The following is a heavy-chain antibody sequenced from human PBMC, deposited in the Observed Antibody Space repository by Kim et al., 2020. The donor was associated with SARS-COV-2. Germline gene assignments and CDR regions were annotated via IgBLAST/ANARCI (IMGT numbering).Heavy chain of an antibody. Sequence: GGSLRLSCAASGFNFSSYGMHWVRQAPGKGLEWVAVISYDGSNKYYADSVKGRFTISRDNSKNTLYLQMNSLRAEDTAVYYCAKDLAAPTTGYCSSTSCENFDYWGQGTLVTVSS. CDR2: ISYDGSNK. CDR1: GFNFSSYG. J-gene: IGHJ4*02. V-gene: IGHV3-30*18. D-gene: IGHD2-2*01. CDR3: AKDLAAPTTGYCSSTSCENFDY.